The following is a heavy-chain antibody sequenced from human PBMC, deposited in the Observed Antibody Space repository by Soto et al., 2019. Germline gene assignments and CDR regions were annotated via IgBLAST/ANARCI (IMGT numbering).Heavy chain of an antibody. D-gene: IGHD3-10*01. CDR3: ARDRYYYGSESYYEEAAFYI. V-gene: IGHV4-4*07. J-gene: IGHJ3*02. Sequence: SDTWYLTFRVSGVSLSCYSWSWIRRPAGKGLGCTGRGDSSGSTNYNPSLKSRVTMSVDTSKNRLSLKLSAVTAADTAVYYCARDRYYYGSESYYEEAAFYIWGRGTIV. CDR2: GDSSGST. CDR1: GVSLSCYS.